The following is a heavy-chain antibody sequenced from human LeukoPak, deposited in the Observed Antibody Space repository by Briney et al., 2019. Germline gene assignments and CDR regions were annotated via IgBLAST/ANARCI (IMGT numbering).Heavy chain of an antibody. J-gene: IGHJ4*02. CDR1: GFTFSSYG. D-gene: IGHD3-3*01. CDR3: AKEDYDFWSGYQQALDY. V-gene: IGHV3-30*18. CDR2: ISYDGSNK. Sequence: GGSLRLSCAASGFTFSSYGMHWVRQAPGKGLEWVAVISYDGSNKYYAGSVKGRFTISRDNSKNTLYLQMNSLRAEDTAVYYCAKEDYDFWSGYQQALDYWGQGTLVTVSS.